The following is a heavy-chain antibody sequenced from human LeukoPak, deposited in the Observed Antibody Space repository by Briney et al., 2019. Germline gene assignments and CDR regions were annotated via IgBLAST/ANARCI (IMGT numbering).Heavy chain of an antibody. CDR2: IWYDGSNK. CDR3: AKDPPSY. J-gene: IGHJ4*02. CDR1: GFTFSSYG. Sequence: PGGSLRLSCAASGFTFSSYGMHWVRQAPSKGLEWVAVIWYDGSNKYYADSVKGRFTISRDNSKNTLYLQMSSLRAEDTAVYYCAKDPPSYWGQGTLVTVSS. V-gene: IGHV3-33*06.